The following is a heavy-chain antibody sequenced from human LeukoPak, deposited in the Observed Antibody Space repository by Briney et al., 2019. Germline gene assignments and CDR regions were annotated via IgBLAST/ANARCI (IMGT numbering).Heavy chain of an antibody. D-gene: IGHD1-1*01. CDR1: GFTFSDYY. CDR2: ITSSGSTI. CDR3: ARDMTTLVYAFDI. J-gene: IGHJ3*02. Sequence: GGSLRLSCAASGFTFSDYYMSWIRQAPGKGLEWVSYITSSGSTIYYADSVKGRFTISRDNAKNSLYLQMDSLRAEDTAVYYCARDMTTLVYAFDIWGRGTMVTVSS. V-gene: IGHV3-11*01.